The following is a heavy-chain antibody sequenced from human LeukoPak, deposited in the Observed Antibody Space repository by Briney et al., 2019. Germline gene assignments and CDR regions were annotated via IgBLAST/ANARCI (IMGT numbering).Heavy chain of an antibody. D-gene: IGHD1-26*01. CDR2: INAGKGNT. CDR3: ARGIYSNWFDP. V-gene: IGHV1-3*01. J-gene: IGHJ5*02. Sequence: ASVKVSCKASGYTFTSYVMHWVRQAPGQRLEWMGWINAGKGNTKYSQKFQGRVTITRDTSASTAYMELSSLRSEDTAVYYCARGIYSNWFDPWGQGTLVTVSS. CDR1: GYTFTSYV.